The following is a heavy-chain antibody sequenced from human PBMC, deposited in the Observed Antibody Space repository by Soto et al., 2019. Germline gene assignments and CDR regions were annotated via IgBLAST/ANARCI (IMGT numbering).Heavy chain of an antibody. D-gene: IGHD2-2*01. V-gene: IGHV4-59*12. CDR2: IYHSGST. Sequence: PSETLSLTCTVSGGSISSYYWSWIRQPPGKGLEWIGYIYHSGSTYYNPSLKSRVTISVDRSKNQFSLKLSSVTAADTAVYYCARVPDRRGQGTLVTFSS. CDR3: ARVPDR. J-gene: IGHJ5*02. CDR1: GGSISSYY.